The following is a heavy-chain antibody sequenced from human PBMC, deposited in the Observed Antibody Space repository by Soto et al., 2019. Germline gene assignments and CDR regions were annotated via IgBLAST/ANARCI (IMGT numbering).Heavy chain of an antibody. CDR2: IYYTGST. CDR1: GGSISSYY. CDR3: ARYKRGYCISTSCYGGNWFDP. V-gene: IGHV4-59*12. J-gene: IGHJ5*02. Sequence: PSETLSLTCSVSGGSISSYYWSWIRQPPGKGLEWIGYIYYTGSTYYNPSLKSRVTISVDRSKNQFSLKLSSVTAADTAVYYCARYKRGYCISTSCYGGNWFDPWGQGTLVTVSS. D-gene: IGHD2-2*01.